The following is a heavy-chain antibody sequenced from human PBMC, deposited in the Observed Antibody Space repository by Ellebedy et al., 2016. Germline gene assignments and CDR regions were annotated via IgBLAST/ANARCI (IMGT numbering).Heavy chain of an antibody. CDR2: THLSGGT. D-gene: IGHD4-17*01. J-gene: IGHJ4*02. CDR3: ARDINGDSAFDY. CDR1: GGSISSGAYY. V-gene: IGHV4-31*03. Sequence: LRLXXTFSGGSISSGAYYWSWVRQHPGKGVEWIGYTHLSGGTYYNPSLKSRLAISVDTSKYQLSLKLSSVTAADTAVYYCARDINGDSAFDYWGQGTLVTVSS.